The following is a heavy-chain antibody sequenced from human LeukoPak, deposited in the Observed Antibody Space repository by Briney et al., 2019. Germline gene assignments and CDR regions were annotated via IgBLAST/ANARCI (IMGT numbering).Heavy chain of an antibody. D-gene: IGHD4-17*01. CDR1: GFTFSSYS. CDR3: ARDRPLYGDYPTGLDY. CDR2: ISSSSSYI. Sequence: PGGSLRLSCAASGFTFSSYSMNWVRQAPGKGLEWVSSISSSSSYIYYADSVKGRFTISRDNSKNTLYLQMNSLRAEDTAVYYCARDRPLYGDYPTGLDYWGQGTLVTVSS. V-gene: IGHV3-21*01. J-gene: IGHJ4*02.